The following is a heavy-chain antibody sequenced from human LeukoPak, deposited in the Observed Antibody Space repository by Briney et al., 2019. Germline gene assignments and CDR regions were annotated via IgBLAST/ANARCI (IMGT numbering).Heavy chain of an antibody. D-gene: IGHD5-24*01. J-gene: IGHJ4*02. CDR1: GFTFDDYA. CDR3: AKVAEEMAKMDGPFDY. V-gene: IGHV3-9*03. Sequence: GRSLRLSCAASGFTFDDYAMHWVRQAPGKGLEWVSGISWNSGSIGYADSVKGRFTISRDNAKNSLYLQMNSLRAEDMALEYWAKVAEEMAKMDGPFDYWGQGTLVTVSS. CDR2: ISWNSGSI.